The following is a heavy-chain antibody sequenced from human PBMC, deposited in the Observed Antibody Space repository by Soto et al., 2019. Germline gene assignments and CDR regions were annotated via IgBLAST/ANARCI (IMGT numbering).Heavy chain of an antibody. D-gene: IGHD1-1*01. CDR2: IIPIFGTA. CDR1: GGTFSSYA. Sequence: SLKVSCKASGGTFSSYAISWVRQAPGQGLEWMGGIIPIFGTANYAQKFQGRVTITADESTSTAYMELSSLRSEDTAVYYCARELEPNQYPGNYYYGMDVWGQGTTVTVSS. CDR3: ARELEPNQYPGNYYYGMDV. J-gene: IGHJ6*02. V-gene: IGHV1-69*13.